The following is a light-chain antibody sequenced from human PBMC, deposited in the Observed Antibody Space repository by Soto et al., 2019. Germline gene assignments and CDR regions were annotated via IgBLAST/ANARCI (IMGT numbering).Light chain of an antibody. CDR1: QSISSY. CDR2: AAS. CDR3: QQSYSIPYT. V-gene: IGKV1-39*01. J-gene: IGKJ2*01. Sequence: DIQMTQSPSSLSASVGDRVTITCRASQSISSYLNWYQQKPGKAPKLLIYAASSLQSGVSSRFSGSGSETAFTLTISSLQPEDSATYYCQQSYSIPYTFGQGTILEIK.